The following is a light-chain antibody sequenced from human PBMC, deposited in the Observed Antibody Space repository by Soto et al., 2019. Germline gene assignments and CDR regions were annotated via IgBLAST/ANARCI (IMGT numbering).Light chain of an antibody. Sequence: DIQMTQSPSSLSASVGDRVTITCRASQGISNFLAWHQQKPGKVPRLLIYAASTLQSGVPSRFSGSGSGTDVTLTITSLQPEDVATYYCQKYNSAPWTFGQWTRVEIK. J-gene: IGKJ1*01. CDR2: AAS. CDR1: QGISNF. CDR3: QKYNSAPWT. V-gene: IGKV1-27*01.